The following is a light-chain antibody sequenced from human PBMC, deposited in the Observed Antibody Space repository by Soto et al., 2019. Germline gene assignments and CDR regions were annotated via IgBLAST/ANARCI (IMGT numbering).Light chain of an antibody. Sequence: EIVLTQSPGTLSVSPGERVTCSCRASQSVDIDLAWYSQEPGQAPRHLIYGASNRATDMPGRFRGSGAGAEFTLSISGLQSEDSAIYDCQQYIGCPRTCGQGTKLYIK. V-gene: IGKV3D-15*01. CDR3: QQYIGCPRT. J-gene: IGKJ1*01. CDR1: QSVDID. CDR2: GAS.